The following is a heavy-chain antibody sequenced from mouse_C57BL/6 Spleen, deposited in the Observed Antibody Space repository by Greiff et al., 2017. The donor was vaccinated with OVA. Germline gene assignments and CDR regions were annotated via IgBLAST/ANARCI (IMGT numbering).Heavy chain of an antibody. D-gene: IGHD2-4*01. Sequence: DVKLVESGGGLVQSGRSLRLSCATSGFTFSDFYMEWVRQAPGKGLEWIAASRNKANDYTTEYSASVKGRFIVSRDTSQSILYLQMNALRAEDTAIYYCARALYDYDGDWYFDVWGTGTTVTVSS. J-gene: IGHJ1*03. CDR1: GFTFSDFY. CDR3: ARALYDYDGDWYFDV. CDR2: SRNKANDYTT. V-gene: IGHV7-1*01.